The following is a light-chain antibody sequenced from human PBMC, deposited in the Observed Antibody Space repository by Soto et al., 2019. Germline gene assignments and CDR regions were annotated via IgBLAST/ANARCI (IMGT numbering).Light chain of an antibody. CDR3: QQYGNSPRT. CDR2: DAS. CDR1: QTVSNNY. J-gene: IGKJ1*01. V-gene: IGKV3-20*01. Sequence: EIGLTQFPCTLSLSPGERATLSCRAGQTVSNNYLAWYQQKPGQAPRLLIYDASSRATGIPDRFSGSGSGTDFTLTIGRLEPEDFAVYYCQQYGNSPRTLGQGTKVDIK.